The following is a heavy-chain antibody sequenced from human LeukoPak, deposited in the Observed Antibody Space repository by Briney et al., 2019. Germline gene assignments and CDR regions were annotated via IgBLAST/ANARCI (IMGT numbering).Heavy chain of an antibody. CDR1: GGTFSNYA. V-gene: IGHV1-2*04. CDR3: ARVDGYSSSWFALDY. CDR2: INPNSGGT. D-gene: IGHD6-13*01. J-gene: IGHJ4*02. Sequence: ASVKVSCKASGGTFSNYAISWVRQAPGQGLEWMGWINPNSGGTNYAQKFQGWVTMTRDTSISTAYMELSRLRSDDTAVYYCARVDGYSSSWFALDYWGQGTLVTVSS.